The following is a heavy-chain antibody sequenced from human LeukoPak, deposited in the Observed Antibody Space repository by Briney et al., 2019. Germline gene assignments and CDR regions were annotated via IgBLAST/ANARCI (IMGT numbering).Heavy chain of an antibody. D-gene: IGHD5-12*01. Sequence: GGSLRLSCAASGFTFSSYAMSWVRQAPGKGLEWASSISSSSSYIYYADSVKGRFTISRDNAKNSLYLQMNSLRAEDTAVYYCARKGYSGYESFDYWGQGTLVTVSS. J-gene: IGHJ4*02. V-gene: IGHV3-21*01. CDR2: ISSSSSYI. CDR3: ARKGYSGYESFDY. CDR1: GFTFSSYA.